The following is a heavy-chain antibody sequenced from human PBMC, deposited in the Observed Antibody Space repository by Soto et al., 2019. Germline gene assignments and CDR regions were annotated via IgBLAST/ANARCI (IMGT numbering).Heavy chain of an antibody. V-gene: IGHV1-2*02. J-gene: IGHJ4*02. CDR2: ISPKSGAT. Sequence: ASVKVSCKASGYTFIDYYMHWVRQAPGQGFEWLGRISPKSGATNYAQKFQGRVTMTWDTSLNTAYMELSSLISEDTAVYYCARPPGYISDWYYFDLWGQGTLGTAPQ. D-gene: IGHD3-9*01. CDR1: GYTFIDYY. CDR3: ARPPGYISDWYYFDL.